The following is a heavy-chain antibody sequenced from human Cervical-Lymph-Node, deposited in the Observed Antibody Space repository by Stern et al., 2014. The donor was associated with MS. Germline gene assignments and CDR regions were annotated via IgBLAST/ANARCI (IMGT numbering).Heavy chain of an antibody. CDR3: AREEQQLVHGNWFDP. CDR1: GYSISSGYY. CDR2: IYHSGST. V-gene: IGHV4-38-2*02. Sequence: QVQLQESGPGLVKPSETLSLTCTVSGYSISSGYYWGWIRQPPGKGLEWIGTIYHSGSTYYNPSLKSRVTISVDTSKNQFSLKMSSVTAADTAVYYCAREEQQLVHGNWFDPWGQGTLVTVSS. D-gene: IGHD6-13*01. J-gene: IGHJ5*02.